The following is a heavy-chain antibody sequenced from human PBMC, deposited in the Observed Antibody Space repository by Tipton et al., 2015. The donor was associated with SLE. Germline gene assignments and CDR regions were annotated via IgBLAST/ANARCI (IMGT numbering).Heavy chain of an antibody. V-gene: IGHV4-59*12. CDR2: IYYSGST. J-gene: IGHJ4*02. Sequence: LRLSCTVSGGSISSYYWSWIRQPPGKGLEWIGYIYYSGSTNYNPSLKSRVTISVDTSKNQFSLKLSSVTAADTAVYYCARGIAAAGRPYYFDYWGQGTLVTVSS. CDR1: GGSISSYY. D-gene: IGHD6-13*01. CDR3: ARGIAAAGRPYYFDY.